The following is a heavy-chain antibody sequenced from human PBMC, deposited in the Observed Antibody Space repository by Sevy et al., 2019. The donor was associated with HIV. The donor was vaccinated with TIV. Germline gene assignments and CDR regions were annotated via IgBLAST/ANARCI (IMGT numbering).Heavy chain of an antibody. D-gene: IGHD1-26*01. CDR3: ARGTRYSGSYYLGDDTFDI. V-gene: IGHV3-13*01. Sequence: GGSLRLSCAASGFTFSRYDMHWVRQATGKGLEWVSSIGTAGDTYYPGSVKGRFTISRENAKKSLYLQMNSLRAGDTAVYYCARGTRYSGSYYLGDDTFDIWGQGTMVTVSS. CDR2: IGTAGDT. CDR1: GFTFSRYD. J-gene: IGHJ3*02.